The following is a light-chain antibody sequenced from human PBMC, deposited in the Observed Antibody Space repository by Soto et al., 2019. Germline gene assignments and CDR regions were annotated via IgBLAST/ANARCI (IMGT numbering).Light chain of an antibody. CDR1: QSVSSY. CDR2: DAS. J-gene: IGKJ5*01. V-gene: IGKV3-11*01. Sequence: EIVLTQSPATLSLSPGERATLSCRANQSVSSYLAWYQQKPGQAPRLLIYDASNRATGIPARFSGSGSGTDFTLTISSIEPEDFALYYCQQRSNWPITFGQGTRLEIK. CDR3: QQRSNWPIT.